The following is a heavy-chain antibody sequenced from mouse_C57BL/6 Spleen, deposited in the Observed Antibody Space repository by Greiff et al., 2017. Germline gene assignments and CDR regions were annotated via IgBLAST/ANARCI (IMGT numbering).Heavy chain of an antibody. CDR3: ARDYDYGDYAMDY. V-gene: IGHV5-17*01. Sequence: EVQLVESGGGLVKPGGSLKLSCAASGFTFSDYGMHWVRQAPEKGLEWVAYISSGSSTIYYADTVKGRFTISRDNAKNTLVLQMTSLRSEDTAMYYCARDYDYGDYAMDYWGQGTSVTVSS. CDR1: GFTFSDYG. CDR2: ISSGSSTI. D-gene: IGHD2-4*01. J-gene: IGHJ4*01.